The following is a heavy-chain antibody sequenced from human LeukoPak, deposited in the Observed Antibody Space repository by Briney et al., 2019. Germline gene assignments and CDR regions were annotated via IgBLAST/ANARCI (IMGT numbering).Heavy chain of an antibody. V-gene: IGHV4-59*01. Sequence: SETLSLTCTVSGGSISSYYWSWIRQPPGKGLEWIGYIYYSGSTNYNPSLKSRVTISVDTSKNQFPLKLSSVTAADTAVYYCARAVSSWPYYFDFWGQGTLVTVSS. D-gene: IGHD6-13*01. CDR1: GGSISSYY. CDR2: IYYSGST. J-gene: IGHJ4*02. CDR3: ARAVSSWPYYFDF.